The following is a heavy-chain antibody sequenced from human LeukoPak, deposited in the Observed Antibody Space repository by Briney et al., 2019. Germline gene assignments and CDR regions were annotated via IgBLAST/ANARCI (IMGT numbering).Heavy chain of an antibody. CDR2: IVVGSGNT. CDR1: GFTFTSSA. Sequence: ASVKVSCKASGFTFTSSAMQWVRQARGQRLEWIGWIVVGSGNTNYAQKFKERVTITRDMSTSTAYMELSSLRSEDTAVYYCAAGTYYDFWSGTTADVWGQGTTVTVSS. CDR3: AAGTYYDFWSGTTADV. D-gene: IGHD3-3*01. V-gene: IGHV1-58*02. J-gene: IGHJ6*02.